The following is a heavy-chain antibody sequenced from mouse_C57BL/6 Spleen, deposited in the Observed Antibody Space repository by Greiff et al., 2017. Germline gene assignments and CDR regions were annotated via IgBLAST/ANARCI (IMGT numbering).Heavy chain of an antibody. J-gene: IGHJ3*01. D-gene: IGHD1-1*01. CDR1: GYTFTDYN. CDR2: INPNNGGT. V-gene: IGHV1-18*01. CDR3: ASPGGNYGFAY. Sequence: VQLQQSGPELVKPGASVTIPCKASGYTFTDYNLDWVKQSHGKSLEWIGDINPNNGGTIYNQKFKGKATLTVDKSSSTAYMEHRSLTSEDTAVYYCASPGGNYGFAYWGQGTLVTVSA.